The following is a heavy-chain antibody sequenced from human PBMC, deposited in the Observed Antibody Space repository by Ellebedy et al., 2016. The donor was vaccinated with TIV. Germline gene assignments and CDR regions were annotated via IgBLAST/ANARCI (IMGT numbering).Heavy chain of an antibody. J-gene: IGHJ1*01. CDR3: ASGGASSKYHRH. CDR2: INYTGDT. D-gene: IGHD2-2*01. V-gene: IGHV4-59*01. CDR1: GGSISSYY. Sequence: MPSETLSLTCTVSGGSISSYYWSWIRQAPGKGLERIGHINYTGDTNYNPSLKSRVTISVDTSKNQFSLNLSSVTTADTAVYYCASGGASSKYHRHWGQGTLVTVSS.